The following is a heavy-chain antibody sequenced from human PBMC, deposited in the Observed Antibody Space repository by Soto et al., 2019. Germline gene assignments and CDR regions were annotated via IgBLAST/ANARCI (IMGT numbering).Heavy chain of an antibody. V-gene: IGHV3-23*01. CDR2: ISDSGTRT. CDR1: VFSFRTYA. Sequence: VGSLRLSCTSSVFSFRTYAMSCVRQSPGKWLEWVSTISDSGTRTYYADSVKGRFAVSRDNSRDIFYVQMNSLRADDTAIYFCVKDRGHVFGEYWGQGTLGIVSS. CDR3: VKDRGHVFGEY. D-gene: IGHD3-10*02. J-gene: IGHJ4*02.